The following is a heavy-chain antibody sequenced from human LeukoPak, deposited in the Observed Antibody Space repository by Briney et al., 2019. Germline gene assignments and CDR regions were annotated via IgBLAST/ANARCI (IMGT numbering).Heavy chain of an antibody. CDR2: IYPGDSDT. Sequence: GESLKISCKGSGYSFTSYWIGWVRQGPGKGLEWMGIIYPGDSDTRYSPSFQGQVTISADNSITTAYLQWSSLKASDTAMYYCARSAAARRGLYFDYWGQGTLVTISS. CDR1: GYSFTSYW. V-gene: IGHV5-51*01. CDR3: ARSAAARRGLYFDY. J-gene: IGHJ4*02. D-gene: IGHD6-6*01.